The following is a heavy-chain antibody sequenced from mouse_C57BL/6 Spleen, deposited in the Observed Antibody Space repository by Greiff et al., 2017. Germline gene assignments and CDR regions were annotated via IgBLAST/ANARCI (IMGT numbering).Heavy chain of an antibody. Sequence: QVQLQQPGAELVKPGASVKMSCKASGYTFTSYWITWVKQRPGRGLEWIGDIYPGSGSTNYNEKFKSKATLTVDTSSSTAYMQLSSLTSEDSAVYYCARRGAGTSYFDYWGQGTTLTVSS. CDR3: ARRGAGTSYFDY. CDR2: IYPGSGST. CDR1: GYTFTSYW. J-gene: IGHJ2*01. D-gene: IGHD4-1*01. V-gene: IGHV1-55*01.